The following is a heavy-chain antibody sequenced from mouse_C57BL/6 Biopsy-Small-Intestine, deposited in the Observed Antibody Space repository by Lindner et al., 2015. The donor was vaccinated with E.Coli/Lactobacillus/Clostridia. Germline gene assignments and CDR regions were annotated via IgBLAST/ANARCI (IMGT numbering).Heavy chain of an antibody. V-gene: IGHV1-81*01. CDR2: ISDYNGNT. CDR3: AREEFLWGSSPKEVPFNYFDF. J-gene: IGHJ2*01. Sequence: SVKVSCKASGGTFSSYAISWVRQAPGQGLEWMGWISDYNGNTNYAQKFQGRVTTTADGSTSTAYMELSSLRSEDTAVYYCAREEFLWGSSPKEVPFNYFDFWGQGTLVTVSS. CDR1: GGTFSSYA.